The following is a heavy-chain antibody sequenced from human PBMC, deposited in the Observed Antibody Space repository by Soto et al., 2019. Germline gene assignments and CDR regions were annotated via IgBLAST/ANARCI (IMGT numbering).Heavy chain of an antibody. CDR3: ARTMIVVRAFDI. V-gene: IGHV4-31*03. CDR1: GGSISSGGYY. Sequence: SETLSLTCTVSGGSISSGGYYWSWIRQHPGKGLEWIGYIYYSGSTYYNPSLKSRVTISVDTSKNQFSLKLSSVTAADTAAYYCARTMIVVRAFDIWGQGTMVTV. CDR2: IYYSGST. J-gene: IGHJ3*02. D-gene: IGHD3-22*01.